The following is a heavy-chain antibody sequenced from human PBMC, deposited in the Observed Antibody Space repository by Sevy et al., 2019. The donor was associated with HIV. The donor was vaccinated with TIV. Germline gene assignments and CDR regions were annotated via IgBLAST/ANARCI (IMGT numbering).Heavy chain of an antibody. CDR3: ANSRGRYDGSSWLYYYYLMDV. Sequence: GVSLRLSCAASGFTFSKYGMHWVRQAPGKGLEWVAIISNDGSDKQYADSVKGRFTISRDNSKDTLFLQMNSLRLEDTAVYYCANSRGRYDGSSWLYYYYLMDVWGQGTTVTVSS. J-gene: IGHJ6*02. V-gene: IGHV3-30*18. CDR2: ISNDGSDK. D-gene: IGHD6-13*01. CDR1: GFTFSKYG.